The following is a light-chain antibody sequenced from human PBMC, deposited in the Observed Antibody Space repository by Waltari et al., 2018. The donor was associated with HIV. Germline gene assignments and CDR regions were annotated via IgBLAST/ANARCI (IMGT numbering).Light chain of an antibody. CDR1: QNVKSN. Sequence: EVVMTQSPATLGVSPGERVTLSCRTSQNVKSNLAWYQQKPVEAPRLLIQDASTTTSGVPVRFSGSGSGTDFTITSSGLQSEDFAVYYCQQYYHWPRTFGQGTRV. J-gene: IGKJ1*01. CDR2: DAS. CDR3: QQYYHWPRT. V-gene: IGKV3D-15*01.